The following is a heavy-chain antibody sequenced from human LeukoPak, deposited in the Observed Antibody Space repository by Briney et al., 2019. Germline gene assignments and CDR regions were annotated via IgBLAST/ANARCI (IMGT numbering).Heavy chain of an antibody. CDR3: ARESGSSSSDYYYGMDV. V-gene: IGHV1-46*01. J-gene: IGHJ6*02. CDR2: INPSGGST. CDR1: GYTFTSYY. Sequence: GASVKVSCKASGYTFTSYYMHWVRQAPGQGLEWMGIINPSGGSTSYAQKFQGRVTMTRDTSTSTVYMELSSLRSVDTAVYYCARESGSSSSDYYYGMDVWGQGTTVTVSS. D-gene: IGHD6-6*01.